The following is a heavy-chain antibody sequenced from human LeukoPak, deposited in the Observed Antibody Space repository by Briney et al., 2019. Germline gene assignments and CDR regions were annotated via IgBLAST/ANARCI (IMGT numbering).Heavy chain of an antibody. CDR1: GFTFSSYA. CDR3: AGTIYLKGSPFDY. D-gene: IGHD1-1*01. V-gene: IGHV3-30-3*01. CDR2: ISYDGSNK. J-gene: IGHJ4*02. Sequence: GGSLRLSCAASGFTFSSYAMHWVRQVPGKGLEWVAVISYDGSNKYYADSVKGRFTISRDNSKNTLYLQMNSLRAEDTAVYYCAGTIYLKGSPFDYWGQGTLVTVSS.